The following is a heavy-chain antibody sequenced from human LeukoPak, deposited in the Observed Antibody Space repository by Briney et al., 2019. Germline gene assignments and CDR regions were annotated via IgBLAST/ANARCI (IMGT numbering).Heavy chain of an antibody. CDR2: MYYSGST. CDR3: ASPWEEGTIYGTGAFDI. D-gene: IGHD3-9*01. V-gene: IGHV4-39*01. CDR1: GGSISSSNYY. J-gene: IGHJ3*02. Sequence: SETLSLTCTVSGGSISSSNYYWGWIRQPPGKGLEWIGSMYYSGSTYYKPSLKSRVTISVDTSKNQFSLKLSSVTAADTAVYYCASPWEEGTIYGTGAFDIWGQGTMVTVSS.